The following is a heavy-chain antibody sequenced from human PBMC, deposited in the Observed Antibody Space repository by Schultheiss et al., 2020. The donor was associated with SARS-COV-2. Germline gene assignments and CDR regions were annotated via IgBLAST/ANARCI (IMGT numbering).Heavy chain of an antibody. CDR1: SAYY. D-gene: IGHD2-2*01. J-gene: IGHJ6*02. V-gene: IGHV4-4*07. Sequence: SETLSLTCFSAYYWSWIRQPAGKGLEWIGRIYTSGSTNYNPSLKSRVTISVDTSKNQFSLKLSSVTAADTAVYYCATLRGSTVVVPGELFPWGRYGLDVWGQGTTVTVSS. CDR3: ATLRGSTVVVPGELFPWGRYGLDV. CDR2: IYTSGST.